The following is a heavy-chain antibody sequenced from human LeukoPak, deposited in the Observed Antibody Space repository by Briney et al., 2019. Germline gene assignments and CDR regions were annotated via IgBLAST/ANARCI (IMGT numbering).Heavy chain of an antibody. V-gene: IGHV3-21*01. J-gene: IGHJ4*02. D-gene: IGHD3-10*01. Sequence: GGSLRLSCAASGFAFSSYSMNWVRQAPGKGLEWVSSISSSSSYIYYADSVKGRFTISRDNAKNSLCLQMNSLRAEDTAVYYCAREDSYYYGSGSYPFDYWGQGTLVTVSS. CDR2: ISSSSSYI. CDR1: GFAFSSYS. CDR3: AREDSYYYGSGSYPFDY.